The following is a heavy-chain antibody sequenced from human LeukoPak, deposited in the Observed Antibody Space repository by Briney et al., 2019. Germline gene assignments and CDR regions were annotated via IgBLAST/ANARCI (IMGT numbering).Heavy chain of an antibody. CDR3: ASDSSGWYTWFDP. CDR2: ISWNSGSI. V-gene: IGHV3-9*01. D-gene: IGHD6-19*01. CDR1: GFTFDDYA. Sequence: GRSLRLSCAASGFTFDDYAMHWVRQAPGKGLEWVSGISWNSGSIGYADSVKGRFTISRDNSKSTLYLQMNSLRAEDTAVYYCASDSSGWYTWFDPWGQGTLVTVSS. J-gene: IGHJ5*02.